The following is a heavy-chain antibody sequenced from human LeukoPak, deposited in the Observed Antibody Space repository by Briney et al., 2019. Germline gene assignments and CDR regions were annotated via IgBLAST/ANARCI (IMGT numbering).Heavy chain of an antibody. D-gene: IGHD6-19*01. CDR3: AKYGSGWTLYFYYYMDV. CDR2: IKQDGSAK. Sequence: GGSLRLSCAASGFTFGRYWMTWVRQPPGRGLEWVADIKQDGSAKYYMDSVKGRFTISRDNSKSTLYLQMNSLRVEDTAIYYCAKYGSGWTLYFYYYMDVWGKGTTVTVSS. V-gene: IGHV3-7*03. CDR1: GFTFGRYW. J-gene: IGHJ6*03.